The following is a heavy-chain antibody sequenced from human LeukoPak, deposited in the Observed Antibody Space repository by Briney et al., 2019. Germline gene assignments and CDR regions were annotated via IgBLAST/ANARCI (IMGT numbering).Heavy chain of an antibody. Sequence: PSETLSLTCAVYGGSFSGYYWSWIRQPPGKGLEWIGEIYHSGSTNYNPSLKSRVTISVDKSKNQFSLKLSSVTAADTAVYYCARSFRNPAAGIDYWGQGTLVTVSS. D-gene: IGHD6-13*01. CDR3: ARSFRNPAAGIDY. CDR2: IYHSGST. V-gene: IGHV4-34*01. CDR1: GGSFSGYY. J-gene: IGHJ4*02.